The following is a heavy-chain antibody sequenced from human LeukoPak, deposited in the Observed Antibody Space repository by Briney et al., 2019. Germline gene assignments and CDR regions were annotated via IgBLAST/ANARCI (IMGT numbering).Heavy chain of an antibody. Sequence: ASVKVSCKASGYSFTSYGISWVRQAPGQGLEWMGWISAYNGNTNFAQRLQGRVTMTTDTSTSTAYMELRSLTSDDTAVYYCARVPSGGPFDYWGQGTLVTVSS. V-gene: IGHV1-18*01. CDR1: GYSFTSYG. J-gene: IGHJ4*02. CDR3: ARVPSGGPFDY. CDR2: ISAYNGNT. D-gene: IGHD2-15*01.